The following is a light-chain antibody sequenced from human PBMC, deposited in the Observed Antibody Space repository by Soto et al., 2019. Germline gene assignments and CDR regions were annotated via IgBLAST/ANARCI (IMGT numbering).Light chain of an antibody. J-gene: IGKJ3*01. CDR2: CAS. CDR3: QQYSSSPPQFT. V-gene: IGKV3-20*01. CDR1: QSISSSY. Sequence: EIVLTQSPGTLSLSPGERATLSCRASQSISSSYLALYQQRHGQAPRLLIFCASYRATGMPDRFSGSGSGTDVTLTISRLEPEDFAVYYCQQYSSSPPQFTFGPGTRVDS.